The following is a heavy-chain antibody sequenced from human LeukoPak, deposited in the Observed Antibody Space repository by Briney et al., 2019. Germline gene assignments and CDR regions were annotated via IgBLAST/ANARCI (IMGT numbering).Heavy chain of an antibody. CDR2: IRTKAYGGAT. D-gene: IGHD2-2*01. CDR1: GFTFGDYT. J-gene: IGHJ5*02. CDR3: SRGVGSTNRAWFDP. V-gene: IGHV3-49*03. Sequence: GGSLRLSCSASGFTFGDYTMSWFRQAPGKGLEWVGFIRTKAYGGATEYAASVRGRFTISREDSKSIAYLQMNGLKTDDTAVYYCSRGVGSTNRAWFDPWGQGTLVTVSS.